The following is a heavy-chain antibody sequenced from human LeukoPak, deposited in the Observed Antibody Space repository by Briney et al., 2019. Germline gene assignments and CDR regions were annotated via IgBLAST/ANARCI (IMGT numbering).Heavy chain of an antibody. CDR1: GFTFSTYA. V-gene: IGHV3-23*01. CDR2: ISATGSTT. Sequence: GGSLRLSRAASGFTFSTYAMTWVRQAPGKGLESVSLISATGSTTYYAESVRGRFTISRDNSKNTLYLQMNRLRAEDTAVYYCARAGPSSSWHQFDYWGQGTLVTVSS. CDR3: ARAGPSSSWHQFDY. J-gene: IGHJ4*02. D-gene: IGHD6-13*01.